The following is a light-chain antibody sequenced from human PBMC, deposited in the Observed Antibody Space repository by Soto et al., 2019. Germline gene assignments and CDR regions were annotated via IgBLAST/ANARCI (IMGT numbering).Light chain of an antibody. Sequence: DIQMTQSPSSLSASVGDRVTITCQASLDISKYLNWYQQRPGKAPKLLIYDASSLEAGVPSRFTGSGSGTDFTFTISSLQPEDIATYYCQQYDNPPVTFGGGTKVEIK. CDR1: LDISKY. J-gene: IGKJ4*01. CDR2: DAS. CDR3: QQYDNPPVT. V-gene: IGKV1-33*01.